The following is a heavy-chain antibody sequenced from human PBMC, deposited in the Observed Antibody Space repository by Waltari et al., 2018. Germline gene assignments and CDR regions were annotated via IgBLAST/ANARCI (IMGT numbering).Heavy chain of an antibody. J-gene: IGHJ6*02. Sequence: QVQLVESGGGVVQPGRSLRLSCAASGFTFSSYGMHWVRQAPGKGLEWVAVIWYDGSNKYYADSVKGRFTIARDNSKNTLYLQMNSLRAEDTAVYYCARGPSILYYYYGMDVWGQGTTVTVSS. CDR2: IWYDGSNK. CDR3: ARGPSILYYYYGMDV. CDR1: GFTFSSYG. V-gene: IGHV3-33*01.